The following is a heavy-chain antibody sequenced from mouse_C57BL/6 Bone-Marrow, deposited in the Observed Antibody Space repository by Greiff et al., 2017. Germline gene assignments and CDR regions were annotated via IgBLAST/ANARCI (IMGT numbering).Heavy chain of an antibody. Sequence: EVKLVESGGGLVQPKGSLKLSCAASGFSFNTYAMNWVRQAPGKGLEWVARIRSKSNNYATYYADSVKDRFTISRDDSESVLYLQMNNLNTVYTAMYYGVRHDGYYCYAMDYWGQGTSVTVSS. CDR2: IRSKSNNYAT. J-gene: IGHJ4*01. V-gene: IGHV10-1*01. CDR1: GFSFNTYA. D-gene: IGHD2-3*01. CDR3: VRHDGYYCYAMDY.